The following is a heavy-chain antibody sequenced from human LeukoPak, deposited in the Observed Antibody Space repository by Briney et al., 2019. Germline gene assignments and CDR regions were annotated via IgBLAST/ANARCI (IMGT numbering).Heavy chain of an antibody. J-gene: IGHJ4*02. CDR3: AKEVDTAMDYFDY. D-gene: IGHD5-18*01. Sequence: GGSLRLSCAASGFTFSSYGMHWVRQAPGKGLEWVAVIPYDGSNKYYADSVKGRFTISRDNSKNTLYLQMNSLRAEDTAVYYCAKEVDTAMDYFDYWGQGTLVTVSS. CDR1: GFTFSSYG. CDR2: IPYDGSNK. V-gene: IGHV3-30*18.